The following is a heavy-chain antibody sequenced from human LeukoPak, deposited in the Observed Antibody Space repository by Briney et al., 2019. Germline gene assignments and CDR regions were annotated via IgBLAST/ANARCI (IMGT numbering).Heavy chain of an antibody. Sequence: PSETLSLTCTVSGGSISSSSYYWGWICQPPGKGLEWIGSIYYSGSTYYNPSLKSRVTISVDTSKNQFSLKLSSVTAADTAVYYCARDEGRGSGSYPLSYWGQGTLVTVSS. CDR3: ARDEGRGSGSYPLSY. D-gene: IGHD1-26*01. CDR2: IYYSGST. J-gene: IGHJ4*02. CDR1: GGSISSSSYY. V-gene: IGHV4-39*07.